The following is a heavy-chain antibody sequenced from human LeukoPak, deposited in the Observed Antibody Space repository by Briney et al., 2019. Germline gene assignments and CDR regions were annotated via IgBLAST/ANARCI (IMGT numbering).Heavy chain of an antibody. D-gene: IGHD1-26*01. CDR1: GYTFTSYY. V-gene: IGHV1-46*03. J-gene: IGHJ4*02. Sequence: ASVKVSCKASGYTFTSYYMHWVRQAPGQGLEWMGIINPSGGSTSYAQKFQGRVTMTRDMSTSTVYMELNSLKTEDTAVYYCATFPSGSWSAYWGQGTLVTVFS. CDR2: INPSGGST. CDR3: ATFPSGSWSAY.